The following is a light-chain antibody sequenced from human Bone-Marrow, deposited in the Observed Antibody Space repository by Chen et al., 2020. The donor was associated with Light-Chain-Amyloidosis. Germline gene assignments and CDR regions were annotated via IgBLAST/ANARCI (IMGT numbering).Light chain of an antibody. CDR3: SSDAGDNNYVV. J-gene: IGLJ2*01. V-gene: IGLV2-8*01. CDR2: EVT. CDR1: SGDVGRYNY. Sequence: QSALTQPPSASGSPGQSVTISCTGTSGDVGRYNYVSWYQQNPGKAPKLLIYEVTKRPSGVPDRFSGSKSGNTASLTVSGLQSDDEADYCCSSDAGDNNYVVFGGGTKLTVL.